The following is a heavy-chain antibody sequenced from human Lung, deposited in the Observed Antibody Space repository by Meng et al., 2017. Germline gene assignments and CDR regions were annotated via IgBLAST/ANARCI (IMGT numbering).Heavy chain of an antibody. J-gene: IGHJ4*02. Sequence: QVQLKQWGAGLLKPSATLSLTCVVSGGSFSDYYWSWIRQPPGKGLEWIGEINHSGSTNYNPSLESRATISVDTSQNNLSLKLSSVTAADSAVYYCARGPTTMAHDFDYWGQGTRVTVSS. CDR1: GGSFSDYY. D-gene: IGHD4-11*01. CDR3: ARGPTTMAHDFDY. V-gene: IGHV4-34*01. CDR2: INHSGST.